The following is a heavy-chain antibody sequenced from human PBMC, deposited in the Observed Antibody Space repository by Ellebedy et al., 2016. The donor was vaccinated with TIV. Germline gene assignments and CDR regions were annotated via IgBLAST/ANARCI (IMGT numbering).Heavy chain of an antibody. D-gene: IGHD4-17*01. CDR2: IYSGGST. CDR3: VRAYTETLVNTPTRAYDI. CDR1: EFTVSSNY. V-gene: IGHV3-66*01. Sequence: GESLKISCAASEFTVSSNYMSWVRQAPGKGLEWVSVIYSGGSTDYADSVKGRFTISRDNSKNTLFLQMNNLRVEDTAVYYCVRAYTETLVNTPTRAYDIWGQGTRVTVSS. J-gene: IGHJ3*02.